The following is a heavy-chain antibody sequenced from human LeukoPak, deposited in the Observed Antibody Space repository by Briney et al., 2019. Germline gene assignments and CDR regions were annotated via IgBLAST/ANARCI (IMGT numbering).Heavy chain of an antibody. Sequence: PGGTLTLSCAASGFTFNTFNMTWVRQAPGKGLEWISYTIRGITSRYYADSEKGRFTTTRDNATNSLYLQMNSLRAEDTAVYFCAKAPTNYDFWSGYYDYFDYWGHGTLVTVSS. CDR3: AKAPTNYDFWSGYYDYFDY. J-gene: IGHJ4*01. CDR2: TIRGITSR. V-gene: IGHV3-48*01. CDR1: GFTFNTFN. D-gene: IGHD3-3*01.